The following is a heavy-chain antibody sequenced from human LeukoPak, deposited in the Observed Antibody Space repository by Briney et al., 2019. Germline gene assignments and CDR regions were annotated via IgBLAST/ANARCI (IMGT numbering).Heavy chain of an antibody. CDR1: GHSISSGYY. CDR3: ARDFSSGWYDFQH. V-gene: IGHV4-38-2*02. D-gene: IGHD6-19*01. J-gene: IGHJ1*01. CDR2: IYHSGST. Sequence: SETLSLTCTVSGHSISSGYYWGWIRQPPGKGLDWIGSIYHSGSTYYNPSLKSRVTISVDTSKNQFSLKLSSVTAADTAVYYCARDFSSGWYDFQHWGQGTLVTVSS.